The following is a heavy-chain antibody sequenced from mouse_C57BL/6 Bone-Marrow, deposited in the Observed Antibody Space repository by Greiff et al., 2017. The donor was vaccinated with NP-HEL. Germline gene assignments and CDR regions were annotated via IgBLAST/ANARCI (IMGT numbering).Heavy chain of an antibody. D-gene: IGHD1-1*01. V-gene: IGHV5-16*01. CDR2: INYDGSST. Sequence: EVKLMESEGGLVQPGSSMTLSCTASGFTFSDYYMAWVRQVPAKGLEWVAIINYDGSSTYYLDSLKSRFIISRDNAKNILYLQMSSLKSEDTATYYWARDDYGSSPYWYVDVWGTGTTVTVSS. J-gene: IGHJ1*03. CDR1: GFTFSDYY. CDR3: ARDDYGSSPYWYVDV.